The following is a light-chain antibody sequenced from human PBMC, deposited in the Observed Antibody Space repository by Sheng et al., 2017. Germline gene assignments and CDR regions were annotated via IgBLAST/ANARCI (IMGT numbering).Light chain of an antibody. Sequence: DTVLMQSPGTLSLSPGERATLSCRTSQSIITNWLAWYQQKPVQPPRLLIYAASNRATGIPDRFSGSGSGTDFTLTITRLEPEDFAMYYCQQYGTSQTFGQGTKVEI. CDR1: QSIITNW. CDR3: QQYGTSQT. CDR2: AAS. V-gene: IGKV3-20*01. J-gene: IGKJ1*01.